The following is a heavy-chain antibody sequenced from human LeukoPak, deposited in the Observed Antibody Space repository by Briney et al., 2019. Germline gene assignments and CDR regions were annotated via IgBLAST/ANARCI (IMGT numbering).Heavy chain of an antibody. Sequence: SETLSLTCAVYGGSFSGYYWSWIRQPPGKGLEWIGEINHSGSTDYNPSLKSRVTISVDTSKNQFSLKLSSVTAADTAVYYCASQDYWGQGTLVTVSS. J-gene: IGHJ4*02. CDR2: INHSGST. CDR3: ASQDY. V-gene: IGHV4-34*01. CDR1: GGSFSGYY.